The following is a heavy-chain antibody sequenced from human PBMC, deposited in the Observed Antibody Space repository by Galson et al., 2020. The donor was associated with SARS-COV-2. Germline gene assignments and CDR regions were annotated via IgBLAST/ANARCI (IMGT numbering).Heavy chain of an antibody. CDR1: GFTFSSYA. V-gene: IGHV3-30*04. D-gene: IGHD6-19*01. CDR2: ISYDGSNK. Sequence: GGSLRLSCAASGFTFSSYAMHWVRQAPGKGLEWVAVISYDGSNKYYADSVKGRFTISRDNSKNTLYLQMNSLRAEDTAVYYCARDRAVAVAGTLIPYYYYFMDVWGKGTTGSISS. J-gene: IGHJ6*03. CDR3: ARDRAVAVAGTLIPYYYYFMDV.